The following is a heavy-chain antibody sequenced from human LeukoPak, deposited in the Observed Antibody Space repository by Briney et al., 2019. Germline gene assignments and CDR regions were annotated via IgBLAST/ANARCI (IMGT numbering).Heavy chain of an antibody. J-gene: IGHJ4*02. CDR1: GLTFNIYA. CDR3: ARDGVRFPAHYFDY. CDR2: ISYDGSNK. D-gene: IGHD3-3*01. Sequence: PGGSLRLSCAASGLTFNIYAMHWVRQAPGKGLEWVAVISYDGSNKYYADSVKGRFTISRDNSKNTLYLQMNSLRAEDTAVYYCARDGVRFPAHYFDYWGQGTLVTVSS. V-gene: IGHV3-30-3*01.